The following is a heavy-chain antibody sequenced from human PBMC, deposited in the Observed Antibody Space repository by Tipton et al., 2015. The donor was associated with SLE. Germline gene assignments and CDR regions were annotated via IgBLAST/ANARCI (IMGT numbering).Heavy chain of an antibody. Sequence: QSGAEVKKPGASVKVSCKASGYTFTGYYMHWVRQAPGQGLEWMGWINPNSGGTNYVQKFQGRVTMTRDTSISTAYMELSRLRSDDTAVYYCARAAGLQSNWYFDLWGRGTLVTVSS. CDR2: INPNSGGT. J-gene: IGHJ2*01. V-gene: IGHV1-2*02. CDR3: ARAAGLQSNWYFDL. CDR1: GYTFTGYY. D-gene: IGHD2-21*01.